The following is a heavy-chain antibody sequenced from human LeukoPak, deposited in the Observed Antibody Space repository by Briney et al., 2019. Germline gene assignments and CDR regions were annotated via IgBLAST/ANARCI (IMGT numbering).Heavy chain of an antibody. V-gene: IGHV3-74*01. CDR1: GFAFRTYW. J-gene: IGHJ4*02. CDR2: INGDGSST. Sequence: PGGSLRLSCAASGFAFRTYWMHWVRQVPGKGLVWVSHINGDGSSTTYADSVKGRFTISRDNAKSTLYLQMNSLRAEDTAVYYCAIDRTHGLDWWGQGTQVTVSS. CDR3: AIDRTHGLDW.